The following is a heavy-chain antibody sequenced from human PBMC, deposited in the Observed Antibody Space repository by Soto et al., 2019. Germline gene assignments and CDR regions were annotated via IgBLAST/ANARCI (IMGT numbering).Heavy chain of an antibody. V-gene: IGHV3-23*01. D-gene: IGHD6-19*01. Sequence: GGSLRLSCAASGFTFSSYAMSWVRQAPGKGLEWVSAISGSGGSTYYADSVKGRFTISRNNSKNTLYLQINSLRAEDTALYYGAKELIEVAGFLAYWGHGTLVTVSS. J-gene: IGHJ4*01. CDR2: ISGSGGST. CDR3: AKELIEVAGFLAY. CDR1: GFTFSSYA.